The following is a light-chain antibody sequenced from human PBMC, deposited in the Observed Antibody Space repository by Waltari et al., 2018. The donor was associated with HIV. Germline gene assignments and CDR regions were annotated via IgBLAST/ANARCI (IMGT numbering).Light chain of an antibody. J-gene: IGLJ2*01. CDR1: SSDVGSYNL. Sequence: QSALTQPASVSGSPGQSITISCTGTSSDVGSYNLVSWYQQHPGKAPKLMIYEVSKRPSGVSNRFSGSKSGNTASLTIYGLQAEDEADYYCCSYAGSSTLVFGGGTKLTVL. CDR3: CSYAGSSTLV. V-gene: IGLV2-23*02. CDR2: EVS.